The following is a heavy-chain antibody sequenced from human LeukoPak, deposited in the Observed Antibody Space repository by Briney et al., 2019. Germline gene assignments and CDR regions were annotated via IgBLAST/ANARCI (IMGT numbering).Heavy chain of an antibody. D-gene: IGHD3-22*01. CDR3: ATIRALDDTYFDY. Sequence: ASVKVSCKASGGTFSSYAISWVRQAPGQGLEWMGGIIPIFGTANYAQKFQGRVTITADESTSTAYMELSSLRSEDTAVYYCATIRALDDTYFDYWGQGTLVTVSS. J-gene: IGHJ4*02. V-gene: IGHV1-69*13. CDR2: IIPIFGTA. CDR1: GGTFSSYA.